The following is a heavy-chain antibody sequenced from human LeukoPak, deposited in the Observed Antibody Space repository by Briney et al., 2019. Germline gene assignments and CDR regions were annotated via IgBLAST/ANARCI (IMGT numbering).Heavy chain of an antibody. CDR1: GFTFSSYW. Sequence: GGSLRLSCAASGFTFSSYWMSWVRQAPGKGLEWVANIKQDGSEKYYVDSVKGRFTISRDNAKNSLYLQMNSLRAEDTAVYYCARDRLMYSGSYPFDYWGRGTLVTVSS. D-gene: IGHD1-26*01. J-gene: IGHJ4*02. CDR3: ARDRLMYSGSYPFDY. CDR2: IKQDGSEK. V-gene: IGHV3-7*01.